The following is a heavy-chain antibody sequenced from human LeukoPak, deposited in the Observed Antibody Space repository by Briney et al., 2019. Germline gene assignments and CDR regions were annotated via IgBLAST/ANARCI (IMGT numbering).Heavy chain of an antibody. J-gene: IGHJ4*02. Sequence: ASVKVSGKASRYIFTGYFIHWVRQVPGQGLEWMGWINPKNGGTNPAEKFQGRVTMTRDTSLSTAFMELTGLTSDDTAVYYCGRGGSTGIFDYWGQGTLVTVSS. D-gene: IGHD1-1*01. V-gene: IGHV1-2*02. CDR3: GRGGSTGIFDY. CDR2: INPKNGGT. CDR1: RYIFTGYF.